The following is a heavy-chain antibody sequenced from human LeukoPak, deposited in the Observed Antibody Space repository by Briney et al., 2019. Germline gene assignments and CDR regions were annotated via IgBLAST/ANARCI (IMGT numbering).Heavy chain of an antibody. CDR2: IYTSGST. CDR3: ARATDSGSYKGWFDP. V-gene: IGHV4-4*07. CDR1: GGSISSYY. D-gene: IGHD1-26*01. J-gene: IGHJ5*02. Sequence: SETLSLTCTVSGGSISSYYWSWIRQPAGKGLEWIGRIYTSGSTNCNPSLKSRVTMSVDTSKNQFSLKLSSVTAADTAVYYCARATDSGSYKGWFDPWGQGTLVTVSS.